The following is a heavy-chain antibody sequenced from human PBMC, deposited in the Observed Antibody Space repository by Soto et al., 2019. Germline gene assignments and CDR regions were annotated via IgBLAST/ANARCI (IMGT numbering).Heavy chain of an antibody. Sequence: QVQLVESGGGVVQPGRSLRLSCAASGFTFSSYGMHWVRQAPGKGLEWVAVIWYDGSNKYYGDSVKGRFTISRDNSKNMLYLQMNRLRAEDTAVYYCARDLAAFDIWGQGTMVTVSS. CDR3: ARDLAAFDI. J-gene: IGHJ3*02. CDR1: GFTFSSYG. V-gene: IGHV3-33*01. CDR2: IWYDGSNK.